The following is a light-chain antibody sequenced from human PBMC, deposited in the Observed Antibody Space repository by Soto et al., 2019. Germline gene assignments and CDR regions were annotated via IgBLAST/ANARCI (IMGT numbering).Light chain of an antibody. CDR1: QSVLYSSNNKNY. Sequence: DIVMTQSPDSLAVSLGERATINCKSSQSVLYSSNNKNYLAWYQQKPGQPPKLLIYWASTRESGVPDRFSGSGSGTDFTLTISSLQPEDFAPYYCQQFNSYPRTFGQGTKLEIK. CDR2: WAS. CDR3: QQFNSYPRT. V-gene: IGKV4-1*01. J-gene: IGKJ2*01.